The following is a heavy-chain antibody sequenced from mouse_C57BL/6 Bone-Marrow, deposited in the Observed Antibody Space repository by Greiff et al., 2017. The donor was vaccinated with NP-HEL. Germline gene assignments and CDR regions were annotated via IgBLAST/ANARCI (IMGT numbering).Heavy chain of an antibody. CDR1: GFTFSSYA. CDR3: TRARIYYDYDGGYAMDY. Sequence: DVKLVESGEGLVKPGGSLKLSCAASGFTFSSYAMSWVRQTPEKRLEWVAYISSGGDYIYYADTVKGRCTISRDNARNTLYLQMSSLKSEDTAMYYCTRARIYYDYDGGYAMDYWGQGTSVTVSS. J-gene: IGHJ4*01. CDR2: ISSGGDYI. V-gene: IGHV5-9-1*02. D-gene: IGHD2-4*01.